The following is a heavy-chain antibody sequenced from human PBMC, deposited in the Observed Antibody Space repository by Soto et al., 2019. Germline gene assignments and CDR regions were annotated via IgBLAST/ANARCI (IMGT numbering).Heavy chain of an antibody. CDR1: GFSFSGYA. D-gene: IGHD6-13*01. J-gene: IGHJ4*02. V-gene: IGHV3-23*01. CDR3: AKATRGPLSSRSSDANHFDS. CDR2: ISGAGDRT. Sequence: EAQLLESGGSLVQPGGSLRLSCAASGFSFSGYAMNWVRQAPGKGLEWVSIISGAGDRTYYADSVKGRFTISRDNSKNTLYLQMNSLRAEDTAVYYCAKATRGPLSSRSSDANHFDSWGLGTLVAVSS.